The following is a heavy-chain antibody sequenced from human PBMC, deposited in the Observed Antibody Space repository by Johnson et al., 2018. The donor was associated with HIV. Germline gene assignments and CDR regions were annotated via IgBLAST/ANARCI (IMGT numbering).Heavy chain of an antibody. CDR2: LFSGDTT. V-gene: IGHV3-66*01. D-gene: IGHD3-3*01. J-gene: IGHJ3*02. CDR3: ARDGQGYYNFWISSLAFDI. CDR1: GFAVSGYY. Sequence: MQLVESGGGLVQPGGTLRLSCAASGFAVSGYYMSWVRQAPGKGLEWVSVLFSGDTTSYADSVNGRFTISRDNSKNTLYLQMNSLRAEDTSVYYCARDGQGYYNFWISSLAFDIGGQGTMVTVSS.